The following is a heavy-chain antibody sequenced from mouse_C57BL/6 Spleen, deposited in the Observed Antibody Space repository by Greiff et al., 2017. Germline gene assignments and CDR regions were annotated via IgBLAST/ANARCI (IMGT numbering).Heavy chain of an antibody. CDR1: GYTFTSYW. CDR2: IDPSDSYT. D-gene: IGHD2-3*01. CDR3: ARDGYYEVYFDY. Sequence: QVQLQQPGAELVMPGASVKLSCKASGYTFTSYWMHWVKQRPGQGLEWIGEIDPSDSYTNYNQKFKGKSTLTVDKSSSTAYMQLSSLTSEDSAVYYCARDGYYEVYFDYWGQGTTLTVSS. V-gene: IGHV1-69*01. J-gene: IGHJ2*01.